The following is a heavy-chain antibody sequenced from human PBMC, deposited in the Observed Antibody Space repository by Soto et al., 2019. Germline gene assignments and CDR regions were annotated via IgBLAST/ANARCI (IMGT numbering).Heavy chain of an antibody. Sequence: PGGSLGLSCAASGFTFTRYSMNWVRQAPGKGLEWVSSISSTTNYIYYGDSMKGRFTISRDNAKNSLYLEMNSLRAEDTAVYYCARESEDLTSNFAYWGQGTLVTVSS. V-gene: IGHV3-21*06. CDR1: GFTFTRYS. CDR2: ISSTTNYI. J-gene: IGHJ4*02. CDR3: ARESEDLTSNFAY.